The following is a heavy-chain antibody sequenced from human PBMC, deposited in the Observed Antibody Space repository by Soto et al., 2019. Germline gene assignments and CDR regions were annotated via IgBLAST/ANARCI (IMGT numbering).Heavy chain of an antibody. J-gene: IGHJ6*03. CDR1: GFTVSTKY. V-gene: IGHV3-66*01. D-gene: IGHD2-15*01. CDR3: TRDDVYWVSDGCYGVPMDI. CDR2: IQSGGST. Sequence: EVQLVESGGGLVQPGGSLRLSCAASGFTVSTKYMSWVRQAPGKGLEWVSLIQSGGSTYYAGSVDGRFTISRDNSENMLFLEMNSLRVEETVMYDCTRDDVYWVSDGCYGVPMDIWVKGTTVTVS.